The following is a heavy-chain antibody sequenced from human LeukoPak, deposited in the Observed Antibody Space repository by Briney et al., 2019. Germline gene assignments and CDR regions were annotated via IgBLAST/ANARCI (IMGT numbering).Heavy chain of an antibody. V-gene: IGHV3-21*01. CDR1: GFTFSPYS. CDR3: ARNSGPTSYYYDTSGYSYLDY. D-gene: IGHD3-22*01. CDR2: ISSNSNYI. J-gene: IGHJ4*02. Sequence: TGGSLRLSCAVSGFTFSPYSMNRVRQAPGKGLEWVSSISSNSNYIYYSDSVKGRFTISRDNAKNSLYLQMDSLRADDTAVYYCARNSGPTSYYYDTSGYSYLDYWGQGTLVTVSS.